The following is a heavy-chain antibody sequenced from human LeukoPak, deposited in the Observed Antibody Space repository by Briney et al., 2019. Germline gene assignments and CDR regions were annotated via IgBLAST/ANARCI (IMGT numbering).Heavy chain of an antibody. D-gene: IGHD3-22*01. CDR1: GFTFSSYS. Sequence: GGSLRLSCAASGFTFSSYSMNWVRQAPGKGLEWVSSISSSSSYIYYADSVKGRFTISRDNAKNSLYLQMNSLRAEDTAVYYCARDLPTYYYDSSGGDYWGQGTLVTVSS. CDR3: ARDLPTYYYDSSGGDY. J-gene: IGHJ4*02. V-gene: IGHV3-21*01. CDR2: ISSSSSYI.